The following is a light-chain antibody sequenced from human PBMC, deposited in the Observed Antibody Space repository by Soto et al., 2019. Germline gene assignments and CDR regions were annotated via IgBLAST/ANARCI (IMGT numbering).Light chain of an antibody. J-gene: IGLJ2*01. CDR2: EVN. CDR3: CTYAGRSTLVV. Sequence: QSVLTQPASVSGSPGQSITISCTGTSSDVGSYNLVSWYQQHPGKAPKLMIYEVNKRPSGVSNRFSGSKSGNTASLTISGLQAEDEADYYCCTYAGRSTLVVFGGGTKLTVL. CDR1: SSDVGSYNL. V-gene: IGLV2-23*02.